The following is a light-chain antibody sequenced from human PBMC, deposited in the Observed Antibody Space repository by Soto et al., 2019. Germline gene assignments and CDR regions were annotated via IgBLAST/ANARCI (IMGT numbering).Light chain of an antibody. Sequence: EIVLTHSPGTLSFSPLEIATLSFSSSQSVSSNYLAWYQQKPGQAPRLLIYGASSRATGIPDRFSGSGSGTDFTLTISRLEPEDFAVYYCQQYISSPRTFGQGTKVDIK. V-gene: IGKV3-20*01. CDR1: QSVSSNY. CDR3: QQYISSPRT. CDR2: GAS. J-gene: IGKJ1*01.